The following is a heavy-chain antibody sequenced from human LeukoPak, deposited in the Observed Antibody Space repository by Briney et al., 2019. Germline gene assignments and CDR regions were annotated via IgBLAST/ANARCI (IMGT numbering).Heavy chain of an antibody. J-gene: IGHJ6*02. CDR2: IYPGDSDT. CDR1: GYSFTSYR. D-gene: IGHD5-18*01. Sequence: GESLKISCKGSGYSFTSYRIGWVRQMPGKGLEWMGIIYPGDSDTRYSPSFQGQVTISADKSISTAYLQWSSLKASDTAMYYCARQDGEMDTAMVTSYYYYYGMDVWGQGTTVTVSS. V-gene: IGHV5-51*01. CDR3: ARQDGEMDTAMVTSYYYYYGMDV.